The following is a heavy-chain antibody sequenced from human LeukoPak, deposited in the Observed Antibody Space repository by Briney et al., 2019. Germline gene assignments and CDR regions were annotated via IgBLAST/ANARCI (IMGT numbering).Heavy chain of an antibody. CDR1: GFTLSAYS. J-gene: IGHJ4*02. CDR3: AREGYNTGYRYFDY. V-gene: IGHV3-48*04. CDR2: IRYISSTI. Sequence: GGSLRLSCAASGFTLSAYSLNWVRKASGEGPEWVSNIRYISSTIDYEASGKGRFTIHKDNAKNSLFLQRNSLRAEDTAVYYCAREGYNTGYRYFDYWGQGALVTVSS. D-gene: IGHD3-9*01.